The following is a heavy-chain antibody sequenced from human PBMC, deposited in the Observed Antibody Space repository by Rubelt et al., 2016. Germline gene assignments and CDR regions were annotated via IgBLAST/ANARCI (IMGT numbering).Heavy chain of an antibody. CDR2: INHSGST. Sequence: QVQLQQWGAGLLKPSETLSLTCAVYGGSFSGYYWSWIRQPPGKGLEWIGEINHSGSTNYNPSLKSRGTISVDTSKNQLSLKLSSVTAADTAVYYCARGIVGATRSSYYGMDVWGQGTTVTVSS. CDR1: GGSFSGYY. CDR3: ARGIVGATRSSYYGMDV. D-gene: IGHD1-26*01. V-gene: IGHV4-34*01. J-gene: IGHJ6*02.